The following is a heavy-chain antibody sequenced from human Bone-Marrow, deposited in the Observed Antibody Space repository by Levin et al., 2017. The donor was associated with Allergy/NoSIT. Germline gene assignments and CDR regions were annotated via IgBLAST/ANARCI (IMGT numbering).Heavy chain of an antibody. D-gene: IGHD3-10*01. CDR1: GYTFTSYY. Sequence: GGSLRLSCKASGYTFTSYYMHWVRQAPGQGLEWMGIINPSGGSTSYAQKFQGRVTMTRDTSTSTVYMELSSLRSEDTAVYYCARDGPPLTYGSGSYDNYFDYWGQGTLVTVSS. V-gene: IGHV1-46*01. J-gene: IGHJ4*02. CDR2: INPSGGST. CDR3: ARDGPPLTYGSGSYDNYFDY.